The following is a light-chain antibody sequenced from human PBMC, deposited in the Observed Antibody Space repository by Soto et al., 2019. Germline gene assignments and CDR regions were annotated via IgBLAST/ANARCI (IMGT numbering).Light chain of an antibody. CDR3: GSWDSSLSAYV. Sequence: QSVLTQPPSVSAAPGQKVTISCSGSNSNVGSNYVSWYQHLPGTAPKLLIYNNNQRPSGIRDRFSGSRSGTSATLDITGLQTGDGAVYYCGSWDSSLSAYVFGTGTKVTVL. CDR2: NNN. J-gene: IGLJ1*01. V-gene: IGLV1-51*01. CDR1: NSNVGSNY.